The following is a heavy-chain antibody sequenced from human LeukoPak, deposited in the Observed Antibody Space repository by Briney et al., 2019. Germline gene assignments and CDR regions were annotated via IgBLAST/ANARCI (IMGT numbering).Heavy chain of an antibody. Sequence: GRSLRLSCTASEFTFGDHAMSWVRQAPGKGLEWVGFIRSRAYGGTTEYAPAVKGRFLISRDDSKSIAYLHMNSLKTEDTAVYYCARGPIQQWLYNGMDVWGQGTTVNVSS. V-gene: IGHV3-49*04. CDR1: EFTFGDHA. J-gene: IGHJ6*02. D-gene: IGHD5-18*01. CDR3: ARGPIQQWLYNGMDV. CDR2: IRSRAYGGTT.